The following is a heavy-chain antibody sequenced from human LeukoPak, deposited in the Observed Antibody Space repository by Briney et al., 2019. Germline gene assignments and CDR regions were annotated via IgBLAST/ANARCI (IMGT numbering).Heavy chain of an antibody. V-gene: IGHV5-51*01. Sequence: GESLKISCKGSGYSFTSYWIGWVRQMPGKGLEWMGIIYPGDSDTRYSPSFQGQVTISADKSISTAYLQWSSLKASDTAMYYCARGTPDHYDSSGYYFYYFDHWGQGTLVTVSS. D-gene: IGHD3-22*01. CDR3: ARGTPDHYDSSGYYFYYFDH. CDR2: IYPGDSDT. J-gene: IGHJ4*02. CDR1: GYSFTSYW.